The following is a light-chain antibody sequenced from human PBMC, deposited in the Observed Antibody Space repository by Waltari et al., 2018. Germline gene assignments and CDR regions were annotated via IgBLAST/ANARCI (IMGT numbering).Light chain of an antibody. CDR2: QTS. CDR1: QSISSW. J-gene: IGKJ1*01. CDR3: QQYSSFSGT. V-gene: IGKV1-5*03. Sequence: IQRTQSPSTLSASVGNRVTITCRASQSISSWLAWYQQKPGKAPKLLIYQTSSLESGVPSRFSGSGSGTEFTLTISSLQPDDFATYYCQQYSSFSGTFGQGTKVEIK.